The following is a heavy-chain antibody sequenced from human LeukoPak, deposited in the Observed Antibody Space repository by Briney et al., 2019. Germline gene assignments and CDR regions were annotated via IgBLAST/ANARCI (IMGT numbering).Heavy chain of an antibody. Sequence: GGSLRLSCAASGFTFDDYAMHWVRQAPGKGLEWVSLISGDGGSTYYADSVKGRFTISRDNSKNSLYLQMNSLRTEDTALYYCGKGDGYNPSWLVYWGQGTLVTVSS. CDR1: GFTFDDYA. CDR3: GKGDGYNPSWLVY. CDR2: ISGDGGST. V-gene: IGHV3-43*02. D-gene: IGHD5-24*01. J-gene: IGHJ4*02.